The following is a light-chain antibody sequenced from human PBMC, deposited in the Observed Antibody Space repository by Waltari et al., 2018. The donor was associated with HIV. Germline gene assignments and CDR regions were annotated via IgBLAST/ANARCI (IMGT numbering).Light chain of an antibody. Sequence: QSALTQPASVSGSPGQPITISSTGTSHAVRYYNLVSWYQQDPGKAPKVMIYEVSKRPSGVSNRFSGSKSGNTASLTISGLQAEDEADYYCGSYAGSNAYVFGIGTKVTVL. V-gene: IGLV2-23*02. CDR2: EVS. J-gene: IGLJ1*01. CDR1: SHAVRYYNL. CDR3: GSYAGSNAYV.